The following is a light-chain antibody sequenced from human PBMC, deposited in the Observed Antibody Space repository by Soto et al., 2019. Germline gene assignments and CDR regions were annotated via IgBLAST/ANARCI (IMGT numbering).Light chain of an antibody. Sequence: SSLTQPASVSWAPGQSITISCTGTSTVVGGYKYFSWYQQHPGKAPKFMIYDVTSRPSGISNRFSGSKSGNTAFLIISGLQAEDEADYYCLSYTSSDTYVFGTGTKVTVL. CDR1: STVVGGYKY. V-gene: IGLV2-14*01. J-gene: IGLJ1*01. CDR2: DVT. CDR3: LSYTSSDTYV.